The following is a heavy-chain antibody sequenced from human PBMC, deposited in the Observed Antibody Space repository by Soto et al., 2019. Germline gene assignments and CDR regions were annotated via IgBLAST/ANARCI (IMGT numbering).Heavy chain of an antibody. CDR2: IYYSGST. D-gene: IGHD3-10*01. CDR1: GGSISSYY. Sequence: PSETLSLTCTVSGGSISSYYWSWIRQPPGKGLEWIGYIYYSGSTNYNPSLKSRVTISVDTSKNQFSLKLSSVTAADTAVYYCARTYGSGSYYTGRDAFDIWGQGTMVTVSS. CDR3: ARTYGSGSYYTGRDAFDI. V-gene: IGHV4-59*01. J-gene: IGHJ3*02.